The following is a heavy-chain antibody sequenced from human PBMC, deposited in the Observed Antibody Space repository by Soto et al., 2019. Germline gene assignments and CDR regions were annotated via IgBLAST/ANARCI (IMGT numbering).Heavy chain of an antibody. CDR3: ARDLRGGYFSSTSRYTIWCDH. D-gene: IGHD2-2*02. Sequence: WKPLALTFTVSGGSISSYYWSWIRQPPGKGLEWIGYIYYSGSTNYNPSLKSRVTISVDTSKNQFSLKLSSVTAADTAVYYCARDLRGGYFSSTSRYTIWCDHWGRGSLVT. J-gene: IGHJ5*02. V-gene: IGHV4-59*01. CDR1: GGSISSYY. CDR2: IYYSGST.